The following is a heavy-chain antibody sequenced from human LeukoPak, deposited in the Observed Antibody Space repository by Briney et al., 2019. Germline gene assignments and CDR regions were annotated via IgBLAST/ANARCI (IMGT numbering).Heavy chain of an antibody. CDR2: MYYSGDS. Sequence: SETLSLTCTVSGDSISSYHWTWIRQSPGRGLEWIGYMYYSGDSNYNPSLKSRVTISLDTSNNQFPLKLSSVTAADTAIYYCATYTRHCSGGTCYSIDYWGQGTLVTVSS. V-gene: IGHV4-59*08. D-gene: IGHD2-15*01. CDR1: GDSISSYH. CDR3: ATYTRHCSGGTCYSIDY. J-gene: IGHJ4*02.